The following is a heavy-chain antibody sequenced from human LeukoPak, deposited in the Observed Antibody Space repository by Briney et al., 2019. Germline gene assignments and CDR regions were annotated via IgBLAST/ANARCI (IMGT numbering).Heavy chain of an antibody. CDR1: GGSFSGYY. D-gene: IGHD3-16*02. V-gene: IGHV4-34*01. J-gene: IGHJ4*01. CDR2: INHSGST. Sequence: PSETLSLTCAVYGGSFSGYYWSWIRQPPGKGLEWIGEINHSGSTNYNASLKSRVTISIDSSKNQFSLKLTSLTAADTAMYYCARGYVYVWRSYPYWSLGTLVTVSS. CDR3: ARGYVYVWRSYPY.